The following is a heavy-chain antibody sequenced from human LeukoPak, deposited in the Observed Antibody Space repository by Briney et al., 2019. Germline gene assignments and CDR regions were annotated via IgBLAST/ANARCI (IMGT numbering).Heavy chain of an antibody. CDR3: ARYSGSYQAFDY. Sequence: PGGSLRLSCAASGFTFSSYGMHWARQAPGKGLEWVAVIWYDGSNKYYADSVKGRFTISRDNSKNTLYLQMNSLRAEDTAVYYCARYSGSYQAFDYWGQGTLVTVSS. D-gene: IGHD1-26*01. J-gene: IGHJ4*02. V-gene: IGHV3-33*01. CDR2: IWYDGSNK. CDR1: GFTFSSYG.